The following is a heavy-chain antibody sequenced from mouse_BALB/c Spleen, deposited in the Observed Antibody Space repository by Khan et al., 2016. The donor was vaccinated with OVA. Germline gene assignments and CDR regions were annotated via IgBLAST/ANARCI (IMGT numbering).Heavy chain of an antibody. J-gene: IGHJ2*01. CDR2: INSTGGST. D-gene: IGHD3-3*01. Sequence: EVELVESGGGLVQPGGSLKLSCAASGFTFSSYGMSWVRQTPDKRLELVATINSTGGSTYYPDSVQGRFTISRDNAKNTLFLQMSSLKSEATAMFYCARRAKTINWGQGTTLTVSS. CDR1: GFTFSSYG. V-gene: IGHV5-6-3*01. CDR3: ARRAKTIN.